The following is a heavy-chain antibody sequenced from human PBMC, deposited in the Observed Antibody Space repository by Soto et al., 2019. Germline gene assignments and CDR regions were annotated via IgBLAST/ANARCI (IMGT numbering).Heavy chain of an antibody. D-gene: IGHD6-6*01. CDR3: ARGLAARLDY. Sequence: SETLSLTCAVYGGSFSGYYWSWIRQPPGKGLEWIGEINHSGSTNYNPSLKSRVTISVDTSKNQFSLKLSSVTAADTAVYYCARGLAARLDYWGQGTLVTVSS. CDR2: INHSGST. CDR1: GGSFSGYY. V-gene: IGHV4-34*01. J-gene: IGHJ4*02.